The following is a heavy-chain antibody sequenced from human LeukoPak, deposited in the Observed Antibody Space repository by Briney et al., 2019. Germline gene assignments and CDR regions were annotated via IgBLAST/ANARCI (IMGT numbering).Heavy chain of an antibody. D-gene: IGHD2-2*01. Sequence: AGGSLRPSCAASGFTFDDYGMSWVRQAPGKGLEWVSGINWNGGSTGYADSVKGRFTISRDNAKNSLYLQMNSLRAEDTALYYCARDLGYCSSTSCPTPGFDIWGQGTMVTVSS. CDR3: ARDLGYCSSTSCPTPGFDI. CDR2: INWNGGST. V-gene: IGHV3-20*04. J-gene: IGHJ3*02. CDR1: GFTFDDYG.